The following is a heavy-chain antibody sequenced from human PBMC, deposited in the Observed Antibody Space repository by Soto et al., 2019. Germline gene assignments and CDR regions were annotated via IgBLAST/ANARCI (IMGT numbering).Heavy chain of an antibody. V-gene: IGHV3-66*01. Sequence: ESGGGLVQPGGSLRLSCAASGFTVSSNYMSWVRQAPGKGLEWVSVIYSGGSTYYADSVKGRFTISRDNSKNTLYLQMNSLRAEDTAVYYCARDDYGDYGLDYWGQGTLVTVSS. CDR3: ARDDYGDYGLDY. J-gene: IGHJ4*02. D-gene: IGHD4-17*01. CDR2: IYSGGST. CDR1: GFTVSSNY.